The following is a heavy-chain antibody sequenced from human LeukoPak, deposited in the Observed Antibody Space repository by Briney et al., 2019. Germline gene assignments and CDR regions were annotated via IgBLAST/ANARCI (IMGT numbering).Heavy chain of an antibody. Sequence: AGGSLRLSCAASGFTFSTYGFHSVRQAPGKGLEWVAIIPSGGGNIYYADSVRGRFTISRDNSQNTLYLQMDSLRAEDTAAYYFARGRSCRFVAWGQGTLVIVS. D-gene: IGHD3-10*01. J-gene: IGHJ5*02. CDR1: GFTFSTYG. V-gene: IGHV3-30*03. CDR2: IPSGGGNI. CDR3: ARGRSCRFVA.